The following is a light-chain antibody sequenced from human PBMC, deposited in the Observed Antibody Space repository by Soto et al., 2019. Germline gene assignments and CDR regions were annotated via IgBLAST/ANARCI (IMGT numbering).Light chain of an antibody. Sequence: SVLTQPASVSGSPGQSIAISCTGSSSDVGIYNYVSWYQQHPGKVPKLIIYEVTNRPSGVSNRFSGSKSGNTASLTISGLQAEDEADYYCSSYITSSTRVFGTGTKVTVL. V-gene: IGLV2-14*01. CDR2: EVT. CDR3: SSYITSSTRV. J-gene: IGLJ1*01. CDR1: SSDVGIYNY.